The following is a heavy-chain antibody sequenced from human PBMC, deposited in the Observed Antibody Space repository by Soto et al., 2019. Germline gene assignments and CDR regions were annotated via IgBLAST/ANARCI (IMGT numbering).Heavy chain of an antibody. J-gene: IGHJ5*02. CDR2: IYHSGST. CDR3: ARSGEYCSSPGCPDENWFDP. V-gene: IGHV4-4*02. Sequence: SETLSLTCAVSGGSISSSNWWSWVCQPPGKGMEWIGEIYHSGSTNYNPSLKSQVTISVDKSKNQFSLKLSFVTAADTAVYYFARSGEYCSSPGCPDENWFDPWGQGTLVTVSS. CDR1: GGSISSSNW. D-gene: IGHD2-2*01.